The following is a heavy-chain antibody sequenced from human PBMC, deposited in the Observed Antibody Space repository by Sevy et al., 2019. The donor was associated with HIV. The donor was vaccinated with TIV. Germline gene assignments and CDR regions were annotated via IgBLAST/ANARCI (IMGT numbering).Heavy chain of an antibody. CDR3: VRVALAGFDY. CDR2: ISSSGGSV. D-gene: IGHD6-19*01. Sequence: GGSLRLSCAASGFTFISYAVSWVRQAPGKGLEWVSSISSSGGSVYYADSVKGRFTISRDNSKKMVDLEMNSLRAEDTTVHYCVRVALAGFDYWGPGTLVTVSS. V-gene: IGHV3-23*01. CDR1: GFTFISYA. J-gene: IGHJ4*02.